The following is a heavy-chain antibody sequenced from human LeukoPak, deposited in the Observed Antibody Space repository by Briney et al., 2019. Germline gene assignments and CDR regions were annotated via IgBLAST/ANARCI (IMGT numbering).Heavy chain of an antibody. D-gene: IGHD3-22*01. CDR2: INHSGST. CDR1: GGSISSYY. Sequence: SETLSLTCTVSGGSISSYYWSWIRQPPGKGLEWIGEINHSGSTNYNPSLKSRVTISVDTSKNQFSLKLSSVTAADTAVYFCARSGGLWLLTYYFDYWGQGTLVTVSS. CDR3: ARSGGLWLLTYYFDY. J-gene: IGHJ4*02. V-gene: IGHV4-34*01.